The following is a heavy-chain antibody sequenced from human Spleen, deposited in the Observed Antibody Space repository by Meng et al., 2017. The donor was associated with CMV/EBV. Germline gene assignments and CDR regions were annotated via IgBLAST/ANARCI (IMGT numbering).Heavy chain of an antibody. J-gene: IGHJ4*02. CDR1: VFTFSLSA. V-gene: IGHV3-33*03. CDR2: IWYDRSRT. CDR3: SKDHSLDY. Sequence: LRLSCATSVFTFSLSAIYWVRQPPVKWLEWVALIWYDRSRTNFADSVKGRFTISRDNSKNTVYLQMNSLRVEDTAFSYCSKDHSLDYWGQGTLVTVSS.